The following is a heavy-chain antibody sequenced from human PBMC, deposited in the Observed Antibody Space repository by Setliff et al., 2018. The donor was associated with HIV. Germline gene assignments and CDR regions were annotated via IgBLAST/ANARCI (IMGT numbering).Heavy chain of an antibody. D-gene: IGHD3-22*01. CDR2: IYHRGAT. CDR3: ARPYDSLYG. J-gene: IGHJ4*02. Sequence: SETLSLTCTVSGYSISSGYYWGWIRQPPGKGLEWIGSIYHRGATYYNPTLQSRVTISADTSKNQFYLKLTSVTAADTAIYYCARPYDSLYGWGQGVLVTVSS. CDR1: GYSISSGYY. V-gene: IGHV4-38-2*02.